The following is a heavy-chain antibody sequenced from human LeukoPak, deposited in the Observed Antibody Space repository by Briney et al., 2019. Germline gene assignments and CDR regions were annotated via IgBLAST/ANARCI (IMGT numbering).Heavy chain of an antibody. CDR1: GGSISSYY. CDR2: IYYSGST. CDR3: ASSKSAYYYYGMDV. D-gene: IGHD2-2*01. V-gene: IGHV4-59*01. Sequence: SETLSLTCTVSGGSISSYYWSWIRQPPGKGLEWIGYIYYSGSTNYNPSLKSRVTISVDTSKNQFSLKLSSVTAADTAVYYCASSKSAYYYYGMDVWGQGTTVTVSS. J-gene: IGHJ6*02.